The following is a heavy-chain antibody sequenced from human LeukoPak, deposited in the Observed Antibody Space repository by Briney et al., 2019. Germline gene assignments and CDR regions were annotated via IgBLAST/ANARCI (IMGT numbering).Heavy chain of an antibody. J-gene: IGHJ4*02. CDR1: SGSFSGYY. CDR3: ARGFATMVRGVVLDF. CDR2: IYHSGST. V-gene: IGHV4-34*01. Sequence: SETLSLTCAVYSGSFSGYYWSWIRQPPGKGLEWIGEIYHSGSTNYNPSLKSRVTISVDTSKNQFSLKLSSVTAADTAVYYCARGFATMVRGVVLDFWGQGTLVTVAS. D-gene: IGHD3-10*01.